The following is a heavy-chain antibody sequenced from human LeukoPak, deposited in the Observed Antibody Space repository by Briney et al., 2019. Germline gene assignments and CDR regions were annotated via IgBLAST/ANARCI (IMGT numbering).Heavy chain of an antibody. Sequence: PGGSLRLSCAASGFTFSSYAMHWVRQAPGKGLEWVAVISYDGSNKYYADSVKGRFTISRDNSKNTLYLQMNSLRAEDTAVYYCAKDLEITMVRGVISAPHYWGQGTLVTVSS. CDR1: GFTFSSYA. D-gene: IGHD3-10*01. J-gene: IGHJ4*02. CDR2: ISYDGSNK. CDR3: AKDLEITMVRGVISAPHY. V-gene: IGHV3-30-3*01.